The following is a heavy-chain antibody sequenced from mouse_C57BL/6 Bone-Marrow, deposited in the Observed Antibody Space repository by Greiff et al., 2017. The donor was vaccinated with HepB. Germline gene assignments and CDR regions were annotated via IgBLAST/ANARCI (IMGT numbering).Heavy chain of an antibody. J-gene: IGHJ2*01. CDR3: ARKRDYGSSYVGYFDY. CDR1: GYAFSSSW. Sequence: VQLQESGPELVKPGASVKISCKASGYAFSSSWMNWVKQRPGKGLEWIGRIYPGDGDTNYNGKFKGKATLTADKSSSTAYMQLSSLTTEDSAIYYCARKRDYGSSYVGYFDYWGQGTTLTVSS. V-gene: IGHV1-82*01. D-gene: IGHD1-1*01. CDR2: IYPGDGDT.